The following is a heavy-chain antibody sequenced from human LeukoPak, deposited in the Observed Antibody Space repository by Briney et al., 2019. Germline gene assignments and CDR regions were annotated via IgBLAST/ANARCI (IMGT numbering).Heavy chain of an antibody. CDR3: ARARSGWYFDY. D-gene: IGHD6-19*01. V-gene: IGHV4-4*07. J-gene: IGHJ4*02. Sequence: SEPLSLTCTISGGSLIGYYWTWIRQPAGKGLEWIGRISSSGSTNYNPSLKSRVTMSVDTSKNQVSLRLSSVTAADTAVYYCARARSGWYFDYWGQGNLVTVSS. CDR2: ISSSGST. CDR1: GGSLIGYY.